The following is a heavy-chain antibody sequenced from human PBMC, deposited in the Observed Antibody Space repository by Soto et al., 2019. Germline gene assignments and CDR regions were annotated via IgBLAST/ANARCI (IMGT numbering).Heavy chain of an antibody. CDR3: ASLGYCSGGSCYSVDY. Sequence: SETLSLTCAVYGGSFSGYYWSWIRQPPGKGLEWIAEINHSGSTNYNPSLKSRVTISVDTSKNQFSLKLSSVTAADTAVYYCASLGYCSGGSCYSVDYWGQGTLVTVSS. J-gene: IGHJ4*02. CDR1: GGSFSGYY. CDR2: INHSGST. D-gene: IGHD2-15*01. V-gene: IGHV4-34*01.